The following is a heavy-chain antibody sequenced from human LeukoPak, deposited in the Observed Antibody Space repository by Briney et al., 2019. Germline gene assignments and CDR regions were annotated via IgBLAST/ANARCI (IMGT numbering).Heavy chain of an antibody. J-gene: IGHJ4*02. D-gene: IGHD6-6*01. CDR3: VGTIASRGSEY. V-gene: IGHV3-74*01. CDR2: LPPDELGI. CDR1: GFTFTNYW. Sequence: GGSLRLSCAASGFTFTNYWMHWVRQAPGMGLVWVSRLPPDELGIIYADSVKGWFTVSRDNAKNTVYLQMNNLRVDDTAMYYCVGTIASRGSEYWGQGALVTVSS.